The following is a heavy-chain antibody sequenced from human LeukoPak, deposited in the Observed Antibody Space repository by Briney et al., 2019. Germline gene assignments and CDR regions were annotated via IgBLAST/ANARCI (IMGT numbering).Heavy chain of an antibody. CDR3: SRDCSSTICYDSGYYYYYMDV. V-gene: IGHV4-59*01. J-gene: IGHJ6*03. CDR1: VGSISSYY. D-gene: IGHD2-2*01. CDR2: IYYSGST. Sequence: SETLSLTCTVSVGSISSYYWSWVRQPPGKGLEWIGYIYYSGSTNYNPSLKSRVTISVDTSKNQFSLKLSSVTAADTAVYYCSRDCSSTICYDSGYYYYYMDVWGKGTTVTVSS.